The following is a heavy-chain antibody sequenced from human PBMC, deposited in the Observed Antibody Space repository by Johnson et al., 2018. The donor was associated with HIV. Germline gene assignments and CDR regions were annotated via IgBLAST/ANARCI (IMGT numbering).Heavy chain of an antibody. CDR2: ISGSGRTT. CDR1: GFPFGSYA. J-gene: IGHJ3*02. Sequence: VQLVESGGGVGQPGGSRRLSCAASGFPFGSYAMTWVRQAPEKGLEWVSTISGSGRTTYYADSVKGRFPISRDNSKNTLYLQMNSLRAEDTAVYYCAKVRVVVAATDAFDIWGQGTMVTVSS. CDR3: AKVRVVVAATDAFDI. V-gene: IGHV3-23*04. D-gene: IGHD2-15*01.